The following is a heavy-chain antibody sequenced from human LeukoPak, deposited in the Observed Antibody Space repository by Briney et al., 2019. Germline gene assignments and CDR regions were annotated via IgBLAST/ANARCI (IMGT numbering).Heavy chain of an antibody. D-gene: IGHD5-12*01. CDR3: ARDGWGYDTRWWFDP. V-gene: IGHV4-61*05. J-gene: IGHJ5*02. Sequence: PSETLSLTCTVSGVSMSSSSYNWGWIRQPPGKGLEWIGRIYTSGSTNYNPSLKSRVTMSVDTSKNQFSLKLSSVTAADTAVYYCARDGWGYDTRWWFDPWGQGTLVTVSS. CDR2: IYTSGST. CDR1: GVSMSSSSYN.